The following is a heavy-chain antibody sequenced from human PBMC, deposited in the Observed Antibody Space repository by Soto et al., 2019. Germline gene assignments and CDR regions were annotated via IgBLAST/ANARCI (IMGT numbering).Heavy chain of an antibody. Sequence: PGESLKISCKGSGYKFIDYWIGWVRQVPGKGLEWMGSIFPGDFDIKFGPSFQGQVTTSAAKSIPTVYSQWSRLSASDTGIYYCARAFEGEDYDRRSWYSDYWGQGTQVTVSS. CDR3: ARAFEGEDYDRRSWYSDY. CDR2: IFPGDFDI. CDR1: GYKFIDYW. D-gene: IGHD3-16*01. V-gene: IGHV5-51*01. J-gene: IGHJ4*02.